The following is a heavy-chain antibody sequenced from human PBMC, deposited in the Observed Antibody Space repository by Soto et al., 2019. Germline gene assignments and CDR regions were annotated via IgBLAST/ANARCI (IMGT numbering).Heavy chain of an antibody. CDR3: ASVSHYYDSSGYYMKGFDY. CDR2: ISGSGGST. CDR1: GFRFSSHD. Sequence: GGSLRLSCAASGFRFSSHDMSWVRQAPGKGLEWVSAISGSGGSTYYADSVKGRFTISRDNSKNTLYLQMNSLRAEDTAVYYCASVSHYYDSSGYYMKGFDYWGQGTLVTVSS. V-gene: IGHV3-23*01. J-gene: IGHJ4*02. D-gene: IGHD3-22*01.